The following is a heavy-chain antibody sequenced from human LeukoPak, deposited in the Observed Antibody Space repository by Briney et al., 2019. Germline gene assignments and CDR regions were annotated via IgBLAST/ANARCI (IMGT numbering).Heavy chain of an antibody. Sequence: GRSLRLSCGASGFTFSSFAMHWVCQAPGKGLEWVAVIWYDGSNKYYADSVKGRFTVSRDNSKNTLYLQMNSLRAEDTAVYYCARVLSVSYCDSWGQGTLVTVSS. CDR1: GFTFSSFA. J-gene: IGHJ4*02. CDR3: ARVLSVSYCDS. D-gene: IGHD2/OR15-2a*01. CDR2: IWYDGSNK. V-gene: IGHV3-33*01.